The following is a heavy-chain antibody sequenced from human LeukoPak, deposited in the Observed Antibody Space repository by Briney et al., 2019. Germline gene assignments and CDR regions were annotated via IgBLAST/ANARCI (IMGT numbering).Heavy chain of an antibody. J-gene: IGHJ1*01. CDR3: ADGFWIGYYAAEYFQE. CDR1: GGSTSTSSYY. Sequence: SETLSLTCTVSGGSTSTSSYYWGWIRQPPGKGLEWIGSIYYSGNTYYNPSLKSRVTISLDTSKNQFSLMLSSVTAADTAVYYCADGFWIGYYAAEYFQEWGQGTLVTVSS. V-gene: IGHV4-39*01. D-gene: IGHD3-3*01. CDR2: IYYSGNT.